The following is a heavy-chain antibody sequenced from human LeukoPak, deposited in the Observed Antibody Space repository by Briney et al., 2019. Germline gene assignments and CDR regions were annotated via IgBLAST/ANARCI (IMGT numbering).Heavy chain of an antibody. CDR1: GFTFSSYE. V-gene: IGHV3-7*01. CDR2: IKQDGNEK. D-gene: IGHD3-10*01. Sequence: GGSLRLSCAASGFTFSSYEMNWVRQAPGKGLEWVANIKQDGNEKHYEDSVKGRFSISRDKAKNSLYLQMDSLRAEDTAVYYCAKEGAYPIITYDSWGQGALVTVSS. J-gene: IGHJ5*01. CDR3: AKEGAYPIITYDS.